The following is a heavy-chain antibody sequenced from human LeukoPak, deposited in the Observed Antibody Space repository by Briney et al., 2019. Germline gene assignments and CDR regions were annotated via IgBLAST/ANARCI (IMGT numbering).Heavy chain of an antibody. CDR3: ARAVRYNNWFDP. CDR1: SGSISTSNYY. CDR2: IYYSGST. J-gene: IGHJ5*02. V-gene: IGHV4-61*05. Sequence: PSETLSLTCTVSSGSISTSNYYWGWVRQPPGKALEWIGYIYYSGSTNYNPSLKSRVTISVDTSKNQFSLKLSSVTAADTAVYYCARAVRYNNWFDPWGQGTLVTVSS. D-gene: IGHD5-18*01.